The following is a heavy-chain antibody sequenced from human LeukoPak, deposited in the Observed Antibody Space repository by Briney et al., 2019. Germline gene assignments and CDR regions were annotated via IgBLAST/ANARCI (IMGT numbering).Heavy chain of an antibody. J-gene: IGHJ3*02. CDR1: GGSISSYY. Sequence: KPSETLSLTCTVSGGSISSYYWSWIRQPAGKGLEWIGRIYTSGSTNYNPSLKSRVTISVDKSKNQFSLKVSSVTAADTAVYYCARGAAKKAFDIWGQGTMVTVSS. D-gene: IGHD2-15*01. CDR3: ARGAAKKAFDI. CDR2: IYTSGST. V-gene: IGHV4-4*07.